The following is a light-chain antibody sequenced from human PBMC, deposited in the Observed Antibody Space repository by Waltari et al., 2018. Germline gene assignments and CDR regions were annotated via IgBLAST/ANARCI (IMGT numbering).Light chain of an antibody. V-gene: IGLV1-51*02. CDR3: GTWDSSLSGVV. CDR1: STNIGGTF. Sequence: SVLTQSPSVSAAPGQKVTISCSGSSTNIGGTFVAWYQQFPGSAPKLLIYETDKRPSGIPDRFSGSKSGTSATLGITGLQAGDEADYYCGTWDSSLSGVVFGGGTKVTVL. CDR2: ETD. J-gene: IGLJ2*01.